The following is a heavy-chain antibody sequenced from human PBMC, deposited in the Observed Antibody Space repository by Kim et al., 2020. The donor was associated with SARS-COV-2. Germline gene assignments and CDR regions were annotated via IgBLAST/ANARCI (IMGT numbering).Heavy chain of an antibody. Sequence: SETLSLTCTVSGGSISSSSYYWGWIRQPPGKGLDWIGSIYYSGSTHYNPSLKSRVTISVHTYKNQFSLKLSSVTAADTAVYDCARDEQHTPTKFGYWGQGTLVTVSS. CDR2: IYYSGST. J-gene: IGHJ4*02. V-gene: IGHV4-39*07. D-gene: IGHD6-13*01. CDR3: ARDEQHTPTKFGY. CDR1: GGSISSSSYY.